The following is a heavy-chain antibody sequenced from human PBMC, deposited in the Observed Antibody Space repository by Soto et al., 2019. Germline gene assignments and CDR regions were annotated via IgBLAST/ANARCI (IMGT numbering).Heavy chain of an antibody. D-gene: IGHD2-21*02. V-gene: IGHV1-3*01. Sequence: SVKVSCKDSAYIFTSYAMHWVRQAPGQRLEWMGWINAGNGNTKCSQKLQGRVTITRDTSASTAYMELSSLRSEGTAVYYCARSIVVVTALDYWGQGTVVTVSS. J-gene: IGHJ4*02. CDR3: ARSIVVVTALDY. CDR1: AYIFTSYA. CDR2: INAGNGNT.